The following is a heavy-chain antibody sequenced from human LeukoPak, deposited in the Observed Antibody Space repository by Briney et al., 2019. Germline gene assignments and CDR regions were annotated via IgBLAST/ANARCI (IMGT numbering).Heavy chain of an antibody. CDR2: INHSGST. CDR1: GGSFSGYY. V-gene: IGHV4-34*01. J-gene: IGHJ4*02. CDR3: ARGTSYYDFWSTGGYFDY. D-gene: IGHD3-3*01. Sequence: SETLSLTCAVYGGSFSGYYWSWIRQPPGKGLEWIGEINHSGSTNYNPSLKSRVTISVDTSKNQFSLKLSPVTAADTAVYYCARGTSYYDFWSTGGYFDYWGQGTLVTVSS.